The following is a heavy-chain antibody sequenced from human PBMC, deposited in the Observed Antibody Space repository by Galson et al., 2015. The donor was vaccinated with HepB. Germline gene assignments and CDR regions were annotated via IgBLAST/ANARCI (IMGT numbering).Heavy chain of an antibody. CDR1: TFTFTKDA. Sequence: SLRLSCAVSTFTFTKDAMSWVRQAPGKGLEWVSTINDNGRSTYYADSVKGRFTISRDNSKNTLYLQMDSLRADDTAVYYCAKLFGTYYSDNSGYYYYNWFDPWGQGTLVTVSS. J-gene: IGHJ5*02. V-gene: IGHV3-23*01. D-gene: IGHD3-22*01. CDR2: INDNGRST. CDR3: AKLFGTYYSDNSGYYYYNWFDP.